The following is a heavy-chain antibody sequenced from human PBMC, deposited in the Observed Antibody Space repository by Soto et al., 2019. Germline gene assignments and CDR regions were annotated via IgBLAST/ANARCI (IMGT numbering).Heavy chain of an antibody. V-gene: IGHV1-69*04. Sequence: QVQLVQSGAEVKRPGSSVKVSCKASGDTFNFYSINWVRQAPGLGLEWMGRVNPILSMSNYAQRFQGRVTMTAEKSTSTAHMELSGLRSEDTASYYCATSYGSGYRAFDFWGQGALVTVSS. CDR1: GDTFNFYS. D-gene: IGHD3-10*01. CDR2: VNPILSMS. CDR3: ATSYGSGYRAFDF. J-gene: IGHJ4*02.